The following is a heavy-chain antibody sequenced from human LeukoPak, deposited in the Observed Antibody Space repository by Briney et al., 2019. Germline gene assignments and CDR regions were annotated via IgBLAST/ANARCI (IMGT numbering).Heavy chain of an antibody. J-gene: IGHJ4*02. Sequence: PGGSLSLSCVVSGFSISYNYMSWVRQAPGKGLEWVSLIYSAGDSYYGDSVKGRFIISKDNSQNTVYLQMNRLRPEDTAVYYCASHYCSAGSCYFDDWGQGTLVTVSS. CDR3: ASHYCSAGSCYFDD. CDR2: IYSAGDS. V-gene: IGHV3-53*01. D-gene: IGHD2-8*02. CDR1: GFSISYNY.